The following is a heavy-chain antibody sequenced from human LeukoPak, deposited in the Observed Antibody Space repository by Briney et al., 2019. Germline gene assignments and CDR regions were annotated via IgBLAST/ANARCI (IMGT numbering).Heavy chain of an antibody. CDR2: IWSDGKNA. V-gene: IGHV3-30*02. CDR3: GKDPGATARGFHGDV. J-gene: IGHJ6*04. D-gene: IGHD1-1*01. CDR1: GFIFSDYG. Sequence: PGGSLRLSCEVSGFIFSDYGMHWVRQAPGKGLEWVSFIWSDGKNAFYSDSAKGRFTISRDNFRNTLHLQMDSLRLDDSGVYYCGKDPGATARGFHGDVGGKGTTVAVST.